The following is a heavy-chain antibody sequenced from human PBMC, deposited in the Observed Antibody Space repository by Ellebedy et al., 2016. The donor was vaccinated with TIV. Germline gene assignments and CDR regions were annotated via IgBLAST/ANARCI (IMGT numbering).Heavy chain of an antibody. CDR3: AKDLHRSSTNDY. CDR1: GFTFSSCG. D-gene: IGHD2-8*01. J-gene: IGHJ4*02. Sequence: GESLKISCAASGFTFSSCGMHWVRQAQGKGLEWVAIISNDGSDKYYADSVKGRFTISRDNSRNTLYLQMNSLRTEDTAVYYCAKDLHRSSTNDYWGQGTLVTVSS. CDR2: ISNDGSDK. V-gene: IGHV3-30*18.